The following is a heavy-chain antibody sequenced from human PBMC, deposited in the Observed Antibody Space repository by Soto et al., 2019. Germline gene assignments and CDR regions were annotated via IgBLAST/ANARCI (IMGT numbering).Heavy chain of an antibody. V-gene: IGHV4-59*08. J-gene: IGHJ4*02. CDR2: IYYSGST. CDR1: GGSISSYY. CDR3: ARGTPYDFYDILTGYYSWFFDH. Sequence: PSETLSLTCTVSGGSISSYYWSWIRQPPGKGLEWIGYIYYSGSTNYNPSLKSRVTISVDTSKNQFSLKLSSVTAADTAVYYCARGTPYDFYDILTGYYSWFFDHWGQGTQVTVAS. D-gene: IGHD3-9*01.